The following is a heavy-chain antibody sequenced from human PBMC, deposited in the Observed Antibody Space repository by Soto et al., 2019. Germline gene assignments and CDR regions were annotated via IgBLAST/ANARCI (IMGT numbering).Heavy chain of an antibody. Sequence: LSLTCTVSGGSISSYYWSWIRQPPGKGLEWIGYIYYSGSTNYNPSLKSRVTISVDTSKNQFSLKLSSVTAADTAVYYCARDSRYCSSTSCSRNWFDPWGQGTLVTVSS. J-gene: IGHJ5*02. CDR3: ARDSRYCSSTSCSRNWFDP. V-gene: IGHV4-59*01. CDR2: IYYSGST. CDR1: GGSISSYY. D-gene: IGHD2-2*01.